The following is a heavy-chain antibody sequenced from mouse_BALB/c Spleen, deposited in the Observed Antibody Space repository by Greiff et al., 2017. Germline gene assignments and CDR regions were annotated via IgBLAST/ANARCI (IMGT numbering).Heavy chain of an antibody. CDR2: ISDGGSYT. J-gene: IGHJ3*01. CDR3: ARGGSYYGNSWFAY. D-gene: IGHD2-10*01. Sequence: EVHLVESGGGLVKPGGSLKLSCAASGFTFSDYYMYWVRQTPEKRLEWVATISDGGSYTYYPDSVKGRFTISRDNAKNNLYLQMSSLKSEDTAMYYCARGGSYYGNSWFAYWGQGTLVTVSA. CDR1: GFTFSDYY. V-gene: IGHV5-4*02.